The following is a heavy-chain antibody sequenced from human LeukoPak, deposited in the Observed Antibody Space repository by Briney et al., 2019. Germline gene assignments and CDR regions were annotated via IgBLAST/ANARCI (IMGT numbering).Heavy chain of an antibody. CDR3: ARGRSSWPIDY. J-gene: IGHJ4*02. CDR1: GGSISSGGYY. CDR2: IYYSGST. V-gene: IGHV4-31*03. D-gene: IGHD6-13*01. Sequence: SQTLSLTCTVSGGSISSGGYYWSWIRQHPGKGLEWIGYIYYSGSTYYNPSLKSRVTISVDTSKNQFSLKLSSVTAADTAVYYCARGRSSWPIDYWGQGTLVTVSS.